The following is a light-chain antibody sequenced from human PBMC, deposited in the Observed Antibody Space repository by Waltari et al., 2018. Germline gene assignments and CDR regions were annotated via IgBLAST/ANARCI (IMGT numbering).Light chain of an antibody. CDR1: SSKIGAGYD. CDR2: GNS. CDR3: QSYDSSLSAWV. J-gene: IGLJ3*02. Sequence: QSVLTQPPSLSGAPGQRVTIPSTGSSSKIGAGYDVHWYQQLPGTAPKLLIYGNSNRPSGVPDRFSGSKSGTSASLAITGLQAEDEADYYCQSYDSSLSAWVFGGGTKLTVL. V-gene: IGLV1-40*01.